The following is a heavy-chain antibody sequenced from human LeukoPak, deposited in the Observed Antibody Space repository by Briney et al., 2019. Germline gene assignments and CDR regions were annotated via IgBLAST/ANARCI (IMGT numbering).Heavy chain of an antibody. D-gene: IGHD3-3*01. Sequence: GGSLRLSCAASGFTFSSYEMNWVRQAPGKGLEWVSYISSSGSTIYYADSVKGRFTISRDNAKNSLYLQMNSLRAEDTAVYYCARVASGSGYPTFFDVWGKGTTVTVSS. CDR1: GFTFSSYE. CDR3: ARVASGSGYPTFFDV. CDR2: ISSSGSTI. V-gene: IGHV3-48*03. J-gene: IGHJ6*04.